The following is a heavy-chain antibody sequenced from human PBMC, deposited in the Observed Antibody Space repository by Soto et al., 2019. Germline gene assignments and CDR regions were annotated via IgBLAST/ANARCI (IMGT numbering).Heavy chain of an antibody. CDR1: GFSVSSNY. D-gene: IGHD6-19*01. Sequence: EVQLVESGGGLIQPGGSLRLACAASGFSVSSNYMSWVRQAPGKGLEWVSVIYTGGSTHYADSVEGRFTISRDISKNTLYVQMNSLRAEDTAVYYCARDPGSIAVAGTIWGQGTLDTVSS. J-gene: IGHJ4*02. V-gene: IGHV3-53*01. CDR3: ARDPGSIAVAGTI. CDR2: IYTGGST.